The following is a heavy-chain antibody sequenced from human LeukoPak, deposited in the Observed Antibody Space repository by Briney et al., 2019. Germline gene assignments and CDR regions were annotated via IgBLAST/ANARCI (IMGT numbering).Heavy chain of an antibody. V-gene: IGHV3-23*01. J-gene: IGHJ6*02. CDR3: AKVSGGGLYYDGMDV. CDR2: ISGSGGTT. D-gene: IGHD1-14*01. CDR1: GFTFSSFS. Sequence: GGSLRLSCAASGFTFSSFSMIWVRQAPGKGLEWVSVISGSGGTTYYADSVKGRFTISRDSSKNTLYLQMNSLRAEDTAVYYCAKVSGGGLYYDGMDVWGQGTTVTVSS.